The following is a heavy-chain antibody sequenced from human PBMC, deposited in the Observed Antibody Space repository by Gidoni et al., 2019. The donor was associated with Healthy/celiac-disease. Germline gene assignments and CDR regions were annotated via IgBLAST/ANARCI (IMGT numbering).Heavy chain of an antibody. J-gene: IGHJ4*02. CDR1: GFTFDDYA. Sequence: EVQLVESGGGLVQPGSSLRLSCSASGFTFDDYAMHWVRQAPGKGMEWVSGISWNSGSIGYADSVKGRFTISRDNAKNSLYLQMNSLRAEDTALYYCAKAGYSYNYYDYWGQGTLVTVSS. CDR3: AKAGYSYNYYDY. CDR2: ISWNSGSI. V-gene: IGHV3-9*01. D-gene: IGHD5-18*01.